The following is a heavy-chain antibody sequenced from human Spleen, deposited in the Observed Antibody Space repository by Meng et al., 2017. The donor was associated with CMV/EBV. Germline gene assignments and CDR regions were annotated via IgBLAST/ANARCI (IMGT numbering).Heavy chain of an antibody. V-gene: IGHV3-23*01. Sequence: GESLKISCAASGFTFSSYAMSWVRQAPGKGLEWVSAISGSGGSTYYADSVKGRFTISRDNSKNTLYLQMNSLRAEDTAVYYCARAYSMTTVPNFDYWGQGTLVTVSS. CDR1: GFTFSSYA. CDR2: ISGSGGST. CDR3: ARAYSMTTVPNFDY. D-gene: IGHD4-11*01. J-gene: IGHJ4*02.